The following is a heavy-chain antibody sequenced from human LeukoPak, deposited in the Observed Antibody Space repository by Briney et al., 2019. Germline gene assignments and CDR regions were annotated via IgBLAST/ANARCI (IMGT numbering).Heavy chain of an antibody. V-gene: IGHV3-23*01. Sequence: GGSLRLSCAASGFTFSSHAMSWIRQAPGKGLEWVSAISDTGGSTYYADSVKGRFTISRDNSKNTLYLQMNSLRAEDTAVYYCAPHSGYDYWGQGTLVTVSS. CDR2: ISDTGGST. D-gene: IGHD2-21*01. J-gene: IGHJ4*02. CDR3: APHSGYDY. CDR1: GFTFSSHA.